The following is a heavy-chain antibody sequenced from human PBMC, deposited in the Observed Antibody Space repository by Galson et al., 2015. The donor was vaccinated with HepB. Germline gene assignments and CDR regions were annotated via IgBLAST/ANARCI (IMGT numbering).Heavy chain of an antibody. CDR3: AKVAGTWHLYYYYYGMDV. V-gene: IGHV3-64*04. D-gene: IGHD6-19*01. J-gene: IGHJ6*02. Sequence: SLRLSCAASGFTFSSYAMHWVRQAPGKGLEYVSAISSNGGSTYYADSVKGRFTISRDNSKNTLYLQMNSLRAEDTAVYYCAKVAGTWHLYYYYYGMDVWGQGTTVTVSS. CDR2: ISSNGGST. CDR1: GFTFSSYA.